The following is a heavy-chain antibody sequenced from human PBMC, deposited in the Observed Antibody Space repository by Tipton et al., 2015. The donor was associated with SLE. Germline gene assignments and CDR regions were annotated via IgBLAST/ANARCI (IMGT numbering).Heavy chain of an antibody. D-gene: IGHD1-26*01. Sequence: TLSLTCTVSGGSISSSSYYWGLIRQPPGKGLEWIVSIYYSGSTYYNPSLKSRVTISVDTSKNQFSLKLSSVTAADTAVYYCARLGGKVDYWGQGTLVTVSS. CDR2: IYYSGST. CDR1: GGSISSSSYY. CDR3: ARLGGKVDY. J-gene: IGHJ4*02. V-gene: IGHV4-39*01.